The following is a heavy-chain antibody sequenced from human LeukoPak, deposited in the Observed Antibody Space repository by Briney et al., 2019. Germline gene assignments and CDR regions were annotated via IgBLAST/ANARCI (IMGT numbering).Heavy chain of an antibody. CDR2: ISSSSSTI. J-gene: IGHJ4*02. CDR3: ARAVSGYIYGYGY. Sequence: GGSLRLSCVASGFTFSSYSINWVRQAPGKGLEWVSYISSSSSTIHYADSVKGRFTISRDNAKNSLYLQMNSLRDEDTAVYYCARAVSGYIYGYGYWGQGTLVTVSS. D-gene: IGHD5-18*01. CDR1: GFTFSSYS. V-gene: IGHV3-48*02.